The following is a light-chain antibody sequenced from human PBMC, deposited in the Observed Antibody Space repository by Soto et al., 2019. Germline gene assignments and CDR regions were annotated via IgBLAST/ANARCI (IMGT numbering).Light chain of an antibody. V-gene: IGKV1-5*03. Sequence: DIQMTQSPSTLSASVGDRVTITCRASQNINIWLAWYQQKPGKAPKLLVQKASTLETGVPSRFSGSGSGTEFTLTISSLQPDDFATYYCQRYNTYSRTFGQGTSVEIK. CDR3: QRYNTYSRT. J-gene: IGKJ1*01. CDR2: KAS. CDR1: QNINIW.